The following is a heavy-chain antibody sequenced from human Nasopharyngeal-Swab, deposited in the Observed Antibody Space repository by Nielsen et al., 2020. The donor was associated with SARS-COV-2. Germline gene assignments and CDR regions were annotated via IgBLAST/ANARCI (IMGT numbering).Heavy chain of an antibody. Sequence: SVKVSCKASGGTFSSYAISWVRQAPGQGLEWMGGIIPIFGTANYAQKFQGRVTITADESTSTAYMELSSLRSEDTAVYYCATFWSGSYTVDDYWGQGTLVTVSS. CDR2: IIPIFGTA. J-gene: IGHJ4*02. CDR1: GGTFSSYA. CDR3: ATFWSGSYTVDDY. V-gene: IGHV1-69*13. D-gene: IGHD3-3*01.